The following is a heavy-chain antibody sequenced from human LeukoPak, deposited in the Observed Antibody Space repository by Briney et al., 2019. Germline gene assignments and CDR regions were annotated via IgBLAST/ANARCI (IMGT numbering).Heavy chain of an antibody. J-gene: IGHJ4*02. CDR1: GGSISSGGYS. V-gene: IGHV4-30-2*01. CDR2: IYHSGST. Sequence: SETLSLTCAVSGGSISSGGYSWSWIRQPPGKGLEWIGYIYHSGSTYYNPSLKSRVTISVDRSKIQLSVKLSSVTAADTAVYYCARNRLGELSSSNWGQGTLVTVSS. CDR3: ARNRLGELSSSN. D-gene: IGHD3-16*02.